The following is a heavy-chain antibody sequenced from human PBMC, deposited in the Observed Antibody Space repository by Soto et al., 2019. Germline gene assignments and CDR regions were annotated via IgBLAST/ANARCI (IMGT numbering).Heavy chain of an antibody. CDR3: AKDYLRARFGDLLRNFYYYYGMDV. J-gene: IGHJ6*02. CDR2: ISGSGGST. D-gene: IGHD3-10*02. CDR1: GFTFSSYA. V-gene: IGHV3-23*01. Sequence: TGGSLRLSCAASGFTFSSYAMSWVRQAPGKGLEWVSAISGSGGSTYYADSVKGRFTISRDNSKNTLYLQMNSLRAEDTAVYYCAKDYLRARFGDLLRNFYYYYGMDVWGQGTTVTVSS.